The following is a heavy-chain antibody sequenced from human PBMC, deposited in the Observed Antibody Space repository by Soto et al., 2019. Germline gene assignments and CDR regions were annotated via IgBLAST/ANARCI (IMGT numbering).Heavy chain of an antibody. V-gene: IGHV3-11*01. J-gene: IGHJ6*02. CDR3: ARVGVNSSSWYYYYYAMDV. Sequence: QVQLVESGGGLVKPGGSLRLSCAASGFTFSEYYMSWIRQAPGKGLEWLSYISSSGSTIYYADYVKGRFTISRDNAKNSLNLQMNSLRVDDAAVYFCARVGVNSSSWYYYYYAMDVWGQGTTVAVSS. D-gene: IGHD6-13*01. CDR2: ISSSGSTI. CDR1: GFTFSEYY.